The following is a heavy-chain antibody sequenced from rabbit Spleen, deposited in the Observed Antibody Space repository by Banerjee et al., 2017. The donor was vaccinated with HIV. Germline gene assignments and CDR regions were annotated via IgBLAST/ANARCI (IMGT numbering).Heavy chain of an antibody. Sequence: QEQLVESGGGLVKPEGSLTLTCKASAFSFRDRDVMCWVRQAPGKGLEWIACINAATAKPVYATWAKGRFTISRTSSTTVTLRMTSLTAADRATYFCARDLVGVIGWNFYLWGPGTLVTVS. D-gene: IGHD1-1*01. CDR2: INAATAKP. CDR3: ARDLVGVIGWNFYL. CDR1: AFSFRDRDV. J-gene: IGHJ4*01. V-gene: IGHV1S45*01.